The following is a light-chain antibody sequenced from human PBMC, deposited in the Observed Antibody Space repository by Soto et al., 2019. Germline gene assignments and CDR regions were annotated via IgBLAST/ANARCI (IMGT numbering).Light chain of an antibody. Sequence: EIVLTQSPATLSLSPGERATLSCRASQSVSSYLAWYQQKPGQAPRLLIYDASNRATGIPARFSGSGSGTDFTLTISSLEPEDFAVYYCQQRSNWPPFTFGPGTKVDCK. CDR2: DAS. CDR3: QQRSNWPPFT. J-gene: IGKJ3*01. V-gene: IGKV3-11*01. CDR1: QSVSSY.